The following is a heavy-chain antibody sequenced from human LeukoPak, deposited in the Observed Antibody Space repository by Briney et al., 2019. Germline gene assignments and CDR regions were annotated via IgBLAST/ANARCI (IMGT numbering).Heavy chain of an antibody. CDR1: GGSISSYY. Sequence: SETLSLTCTVSGGSISSYYWSWIRQPPGKGLEWIGYIYYSGSTNYNPSPKSRVTISVDTSKNQFSLKLSSVTAADTAVYYCARQEGRSATVVTPRFDYWGQGTLVTVSS. V-gene: IGHV4-59*08. CDR3: ARQEGRSATVVTPRFDY. CDR2: IYYSGST. D-gene: IGHD4-23*01. J-gene: IGHJ4*02.